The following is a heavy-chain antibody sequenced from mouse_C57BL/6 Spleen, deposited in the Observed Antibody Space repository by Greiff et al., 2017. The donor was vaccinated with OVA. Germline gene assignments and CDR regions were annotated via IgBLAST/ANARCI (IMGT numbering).Heavy chain of an antibody. Sequence: QVQLQQPGAELVRPGSSVKLSCKASGYTFTSYWMAWVKQRPGQGLEWIGNIYPSDSETHYNQKFKDKATLTVDKSSSTASMQLSSLTSEDSAVYYCARSYGSGVWYFDVWGTGTTVTVSS. D-gene: IGHD1-1*01. J-gene: IGHJ1*03. CDR2: IYPSDSET. CDR1: GYTFTSYW. V-gene: IGHV1-61*01. CDR3: ARSYGSGVWYFDV.